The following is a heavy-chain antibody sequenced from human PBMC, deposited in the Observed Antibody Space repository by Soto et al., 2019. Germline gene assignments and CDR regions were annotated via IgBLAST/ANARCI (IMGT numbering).Heavy chain of an antibody. Sequence: QVQLQESGPGLVKPSETLSLTCTVSGGSISSYYWSWIRQPPGKGLEWIGDIYYSGSTNYNPSLKSRFTISVDTSKNQFSLKLSSLTAADTAVYYCARHVPYCSDTSHCAYGMDVWGQGTTVTVSS. CDR2: IYYSGST. D-gene: IGHD2-2*01. J-gene: IGHJ6*02. CDR1: GGSISSYY. V-gene: IGHV4-59*08. CDR3: ARHVPYCSDTSHCAYGMDV.